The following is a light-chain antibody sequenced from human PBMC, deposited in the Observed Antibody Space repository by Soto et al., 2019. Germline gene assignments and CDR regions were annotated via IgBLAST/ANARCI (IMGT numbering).Light chain of an antibody. V-gene: IGKV4-1*01. Sequence: DIVMTQSPDSLAVSLGERATINCKSSQSILYSSNNNNYLAWYQQKPGQPPKLLIYWASTRESGVPDRFSGSGSGKEFTLTISSLQAEDVAVYYCQQYYRTPQTFGQGTKVEIK. CDR3: QQYYRTPQT. CDR1: QSILYSSNNNNY. CDR2: WAS. J-gene: IGKJ1*01.